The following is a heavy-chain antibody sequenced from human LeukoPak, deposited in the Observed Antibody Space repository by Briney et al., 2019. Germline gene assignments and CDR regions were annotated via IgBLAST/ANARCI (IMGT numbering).Heavy chain of an antibody. D-gene: IGHD2-2*01. CDR2: IWYDGSIK. Sequence: PGGSLRLSCAASGFTFSSYGMHWVRQGPGKGQESVAVIWYDGSIKYYADSVKGRFTISRDNSKNTLYLQMNSLRAEDRAVYYCAKEQTSSGFFDYWGQGTLVTVSS. CDR3: AKEQTSSGFFDY. J-gene: IGHJ4*02. CDR1: GFTFSSYG. V-gene: IGHV3-33*06.